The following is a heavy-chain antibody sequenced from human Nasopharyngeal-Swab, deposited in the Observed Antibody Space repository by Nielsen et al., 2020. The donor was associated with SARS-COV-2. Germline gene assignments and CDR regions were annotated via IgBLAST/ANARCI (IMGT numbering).Heavy chain of an antibody. D-gene: IGHD1-1*01. V-gene: IGHV3-23*01. Sequence: WIRQPPGKGLECVSAISGSGGSTYYADSVKGRFTISRDNSKNTLYLQMNILRAEDTAVYYCSKVCCNDPFFDYWGQGTLVTVSS. CDR3: SKVCCNDPFFDY. J-gene: IGHJ4*02. CDR2: ISGSGGST.